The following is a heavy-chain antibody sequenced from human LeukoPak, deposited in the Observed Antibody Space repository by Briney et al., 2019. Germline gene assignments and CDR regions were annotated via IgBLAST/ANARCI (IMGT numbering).Heavy chain of an antibody. CDR3: ARVPFSRTFDY. CDR1: GGSISSGDYY. V-gene: IGHV4-30-4*08. J-gene: IGHJ4*02. CDR2: IHYSGST. D-gene: IGHD6-6*01. Sequence: SETLSLTCTVSGGSISSGDYYWSWIRQPPGKGLEWIGYIHYSGSTYYNPSLKSRVTISVDTSKNQFSLKLSSVTAADTAVYYCARVPFSRTFDYWGQGTLVTVSS.